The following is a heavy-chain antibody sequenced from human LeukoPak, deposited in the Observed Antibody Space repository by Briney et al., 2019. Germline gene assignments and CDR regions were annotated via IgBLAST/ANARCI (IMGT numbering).Heavy chain of an antibody. D-gene: IGHD6-6*01. CDR1: GFIFDDYA. J-gene: IGHJ4*02. CDR3: AKDRDYSSSGASVDY. Sequence: PGGSLRLSCAASGFIFDDYAMHWVRQAPGQGLEWVSGISWNSGSIGYADSVKGRFTISRDNAKNSLYLQMNSLRAEDTALYYCAKDRDYSSSGASVDYWGQGSLVTVSS. CDR2: ISWNSGSI. V-gene: IGHV3-9*01.